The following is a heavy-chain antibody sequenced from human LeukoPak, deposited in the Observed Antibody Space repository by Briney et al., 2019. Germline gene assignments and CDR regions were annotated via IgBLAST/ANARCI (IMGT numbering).Heavy chain of an antibody. CDR3: ARSGIAVAGYYFDY. CDR1: GYTFTSYA. Sequence: ASVKVSCKASGYTFTSYAMNWVRQAPGQGLEWMGWINPNSGGTNYAQKFQGWVTMTRDTSISTAYMELSRLRSDDTAVYYCARSGIAVAGYYFDYWGQGTLVTVSS. D-gene: IGHD6-19*01. CDR2: INPNSGGT. V-gene: IGHV1-2*04. J-gene: IGHJ4*02.